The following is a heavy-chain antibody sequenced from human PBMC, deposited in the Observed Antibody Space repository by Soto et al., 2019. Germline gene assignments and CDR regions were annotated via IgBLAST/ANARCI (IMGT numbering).Heavy chain of an antibody. CDR1: GYTCTSYY. Sequence: ASVKVSCKASGYTCTSYYMHWVLQAPGQGLDWMGIINPSGGSTSYAQKFQGRVTMTRDTSTSTVYMELSSLRSEDTAVYYCARDGYNYAFDIWGQGTMVTVSS. J-gene: IGHJ3*02. CDR3: ARDGYNYAFDI. D-gene: IGHD5-12*01. V-gene: IGHV1-46*01. CDR2: INPSGGST.